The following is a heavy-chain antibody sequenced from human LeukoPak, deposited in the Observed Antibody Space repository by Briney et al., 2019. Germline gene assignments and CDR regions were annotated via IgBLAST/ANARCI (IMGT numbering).Heavy chain of an antibody. V-gene: IGHV1-8*01. Sequence: APVKPSCKASVYTFTRCAINWVRQATGPRLQWMAWINPSSGNTGYAQKFQGRVTMTRNTSTSTAYMELNSLRSEDTAVYYCARKRGISSAGPSPPSLNWFDPWGQGTLVTVSS. J-gene: IGHJ5*02. CDR3: ARKRGISSAGPSPPSLNWFDP. CDR1: VYTFTRCA. D-gene: IGHD6-13*01. CDR2: INPSSGNT.